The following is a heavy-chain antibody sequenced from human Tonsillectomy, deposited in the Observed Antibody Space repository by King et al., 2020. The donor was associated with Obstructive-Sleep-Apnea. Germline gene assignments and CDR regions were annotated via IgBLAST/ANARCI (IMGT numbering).Heavy chain of an antibody. D-gene: IGHD6-13*01. CDR2: FDPEDGET. CDR3: GTRAAEGVYYYSYGMDV. V-gene: IGHV1-24*01. Sequence: QLVQSGAEVKKPGASVKVSCKVSGYTLTELSMHWVRQAPVKGLEWMGGFDPEDGETIYAQKFQGRVTMTEDTSTDTAYMELSCLRSEDTAVDYCGTRAAEGVYYYSYGMDVWGQGTTVTVSS. J-gene: IGHJ6*02. CDR1: GYTLTELS.